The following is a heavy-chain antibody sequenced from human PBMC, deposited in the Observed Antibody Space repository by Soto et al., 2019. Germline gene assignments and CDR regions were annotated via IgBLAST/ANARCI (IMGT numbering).Heavy chain of an antibody. CDR3: ARRYGYSFDY. D-gene: IGHD1-1*01. CDR2: IYYSGST. J-gene: IGHJ4*02. CDR1: GGSISSYY. Sequence: QVQLQESGPGLVKPSETLSLTCTVSGGSISSYYWSWIRQPPGKGLEWIGYIYYSGSTNYNPSLNSRVTISVDTSKNQYSLKLSSVPAADTAVYYCARRYGYSFDYWGQGTLVTVSS. V-gene: IGHV4-59*08.